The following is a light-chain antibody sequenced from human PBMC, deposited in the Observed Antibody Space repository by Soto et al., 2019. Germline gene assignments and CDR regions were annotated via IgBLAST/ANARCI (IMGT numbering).Light chain of an antibody. V-gene: IGKV1-5*03. CDR2: KAS. Sequence: DIQMTQSPSTLSASVGDRVTITCRASQSISSWLAWYQQKPGKAPKLLIYKASSLEGGVPSRFSGSGSGTEFTLNISRLQPDDFATDYCQQYNSYWTFGQGTKVEIK. J-gene: IGKJ1*01. CDR3: QQYNSYWT. CDR1: QSISSW.